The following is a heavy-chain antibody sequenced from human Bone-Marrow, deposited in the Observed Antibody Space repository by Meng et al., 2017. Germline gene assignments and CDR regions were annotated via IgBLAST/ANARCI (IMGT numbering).Heavy chain of an antibody. J-gene: IGHJ4*02. V-gene: IGHV6-1*01. CDR2: TYYRSTWYY. CDR1: GDSLSSNIAA. CDR3: AGNYAFDY. Sequence: QVPLQQTRPGRVKPLQPLSRTCAISGDSLSSNIAAWNWIRQSPSRGLEWLGRTYYRSTWYYDYAVSVKSRITINPDTSKNQCSLQLNSVTPEDTAVYFCAGNYAFDYWGQGTLVTVSS. D-gene: IGHD1-7*01.